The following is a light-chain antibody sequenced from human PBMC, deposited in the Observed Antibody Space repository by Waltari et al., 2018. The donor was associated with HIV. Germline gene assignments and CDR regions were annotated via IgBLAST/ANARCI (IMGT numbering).Light chain of an antibody. V-gene: IGLV7-46*01. CDR2: DTD. Sequence: QPVLTQSPSVPVSPWVTVTLPCCSRTGAVTTAHHPSCSQQPPGQVPRTLIYDTDKKHSWTPVRFSGSLLGGLGGRAGLTLSGAQAEDEADYYCLLSYNGVRVFGGGTKLTVL. CDR1: TGAVTTAHH. J-gene: IGLJ3*02. CDR3: LLSYNGVRV.